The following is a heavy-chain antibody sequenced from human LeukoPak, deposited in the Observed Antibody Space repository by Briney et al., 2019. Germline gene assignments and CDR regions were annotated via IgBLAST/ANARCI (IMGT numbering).Heavy chain of an antibody. D-gene: IGHD3-9*01. Sequence: SGESLKIPCKGSGYSSTSYWIGWVRQMPGKGLEWMGIIYPGDSDTRYSPSFQGQVTISADKSISTAYLQWSSLKASDTAMYYCARGAYDILTGYGMDVWGKGTTVTVSS. CDR3: ARGAYDILTGYGMDV. J-gene: IGHJ6*04. V-gene: IGHV5-51*01. CDR1: GYSSTSYW. CDR2: IYPGDSDT.